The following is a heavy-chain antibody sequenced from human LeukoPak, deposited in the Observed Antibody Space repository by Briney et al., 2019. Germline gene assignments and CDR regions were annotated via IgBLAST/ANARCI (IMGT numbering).Heavy chain of an antibody. D-gene: IGHD5-24*01. CDR3: AREEMATIIHY. V-gene: IGHV3-48*03. J-gene: IGHJ4*02. Sequence: GGSLRLSCAASGFTFSSYEMNWVRQAPGKELEWVSYISSSGSTIYYADSVKGRFTISRDNAKNSLYLQMNSLRAEDTAVYYCAREEMATIIHYWGQGTLVTVSS. CDR1: GFTFSSYE. CDR2: ISSSGSTI.